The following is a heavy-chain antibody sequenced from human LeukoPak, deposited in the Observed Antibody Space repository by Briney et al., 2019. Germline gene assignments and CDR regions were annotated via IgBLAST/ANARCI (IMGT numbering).Heavy chain of an antibody. D-gene: IGHD2-21*01. Sequence: RASETLSLTCTVSGGSISSYYWSWIRQPPGKGLEWIGYIYYSGSTYYNPSLKSRVTISVDTSKNQFSLKLSSVTAADTAVYYCAREAMAFDIWGQGTMVTVSS. CDR2: IYYSGST. J-gene: IGHJ3*02. CDR3: AREAMAFDI. CDR1: GGSISSYY. V-gene: IGHV4-59*12.